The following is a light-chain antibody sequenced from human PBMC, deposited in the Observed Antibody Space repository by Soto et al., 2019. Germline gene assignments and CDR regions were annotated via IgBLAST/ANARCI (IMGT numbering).Light chain of an antibody. CDR2: VTN. Sequence: QSALTQPPSVSGTPGQGVTISCSGSTSNIGENSVGWFQQLPGTAPKVVIYVTNKRPSGVPDRFSGSKSGTSAYLAISGLQSEDEADYYCAAWDGSLNGHVFGTGTKLTVL. CDR3: AAWDGSLNGHV. V-gene: IGLV1-44*01. CDR1: TSNIGENS. J-gene: IGLJ1*01.